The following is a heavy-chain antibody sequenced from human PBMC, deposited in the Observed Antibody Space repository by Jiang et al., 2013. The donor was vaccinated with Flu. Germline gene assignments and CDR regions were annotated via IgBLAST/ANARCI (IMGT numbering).Heavy chain of an antibody. J-gene: IGHJ4*02. D-gene: IGHD6-6*01. CDR2: ISYDGSNK. Sequence: QLVESGGGVVQPGRSLRLSCAASGFTFSSYAMHWVRQAPGKGLEWVAVISYDGSNKYYADSVKGRFTISRDNSKNTLYLQMNSLRAEDTAVYYCLDSSSTPDYWGQGTLVTVSS. V-gene: IGHV3-30-3*01. CDR3: LDSSSTPDY. CDR1: GFTFSSYA.